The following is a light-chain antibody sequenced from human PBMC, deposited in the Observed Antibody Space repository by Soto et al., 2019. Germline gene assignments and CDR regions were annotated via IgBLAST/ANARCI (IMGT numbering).Light chain of an antibody. CDR3: QQYNNWPAIT. J-gene: IGKJ5*01. Sequence: ENLLTQSPDTLSLSPGEIATLSCRASQSVSSYLAWYQQKPGQAPRLLIYDASNRATGIPARFSGSGSGTDFTLTISSLEPEDFAVYYCQQYNNWPAITFGQGTRLEIK. CDR1: QSVSSY. CDR2: DAS. V-gene: IGKV3-11*01.